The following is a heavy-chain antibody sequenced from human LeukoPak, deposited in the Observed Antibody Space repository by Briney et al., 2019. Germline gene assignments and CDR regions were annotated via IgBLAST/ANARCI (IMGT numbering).Heavy chain of an antibody. CDR3: ARGAVADAFDI. V-gene: IGHV1-18*01. J-gene: IGHJ3*02. CDR2: ISAYNGNT. D-gene: IGHD6-19*01. CDR1: GGTFSSYA. Sequence: VASVKVSCKASGGTFSSYAISWVRQAPGQGLEWMGWISAYNGNTNYAQKLQGRVTMTTDTSTSTAYMELRSLRSDDTAVYYCARGAVADAFDIWGQGTMVTVSS.